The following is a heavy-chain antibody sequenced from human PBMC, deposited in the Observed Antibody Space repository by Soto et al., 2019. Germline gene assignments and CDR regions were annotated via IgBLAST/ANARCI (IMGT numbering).Heavy chain of an antibody. J-gene: IGHJ4*02. D-gene: IGHD3-9*01. CDR3: ARLHHFAWSQDY. CDR1: GGSISSYY. Sequence: PSETLSLTCTVSGGSISSYYWSWIRQPPGKGLEWIGYIYYSGSTNYNPSLKSRVTISVDTSKNQFSLKLSSVTAADTAVYYCARLHHFAWSQDYWGQGTLVTVSS. V-gene: IGHV4-59*08. CDR2: IYYSGST.